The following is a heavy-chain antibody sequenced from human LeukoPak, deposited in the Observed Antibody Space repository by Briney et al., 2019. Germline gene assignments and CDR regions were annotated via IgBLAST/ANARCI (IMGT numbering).Heavy chain of an antibody. CDR1: GGTLSSYA. D-gene: IGHD3-3*01. J-gene: IGHJ6*02. V-gene: IGHV1-69*04. Sequence: SVKVSCKASGGTLSSYAISWVRQAPGQGLEWMGRIIPIFGIANYAQKFQGRVTITADKSTSTAYMELSSLRSEDTAVYYCATGAGFWSGYSYRGMDVWGQGTTVTVSS. CDR3: ATGAGFWSGYSYRGMDV. CDR2: IIPIFGIA.